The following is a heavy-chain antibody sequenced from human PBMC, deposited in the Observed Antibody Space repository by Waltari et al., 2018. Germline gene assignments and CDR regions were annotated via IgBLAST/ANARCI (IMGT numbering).Heavy chain of an antibody. CDR1: GYTFTSYD. Sequence: QVQLVQSGAEVKKPGASVKVSCQASGYTFTSYDINWVRQATGQGLEWMGWMNPNSGNTGYAQKFQGRVTITRNTSISTAYMELSSLRSEDTAVYYCARESRAAAGTGFDPWGQGTLVTVSS. V-gene: IGHV1-8*03. J-gene: IGHJ5*02. CDR2: MNPNSGNT. CDR3: ARESRAAAGTGFDP. D-gene: IGHD6-13*01.